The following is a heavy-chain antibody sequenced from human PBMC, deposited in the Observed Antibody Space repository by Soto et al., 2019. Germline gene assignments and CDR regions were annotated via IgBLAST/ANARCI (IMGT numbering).Heavy chain of an antibody. D-gene: IGHD3-10*01. CDR3: ARGFPSMAYYGEYYFDF. Sequence: GSLRLSCEASGFTVSDNYMSWVRQAPGKGLEWVSVIYAGGSIYYVDSVKGRFTISRDNYRNTLYLQMNSLRAEDTAVYYCARGFPSMAYYGEYYFDFWGQGALVTVSS. CDR1: GFTVSDNY. V-gene: IGHV3-53*01. J-gene: IGHJ4*02. CDR2: IYAGGSI.